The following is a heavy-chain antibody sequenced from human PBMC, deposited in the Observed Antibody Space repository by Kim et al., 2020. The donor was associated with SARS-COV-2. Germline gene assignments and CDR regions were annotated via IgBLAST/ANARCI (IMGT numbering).Heavy chain of an antibody. J-gene: IGHJ6*02. CDR3: ARDASYDLWMDV. CDR1: GGTFSSYA. V-gene: IGHV1-69*13. Sequence: SVKVSCKASGGTFSSYAISWVRQAPGQGLEWMGGIIPIFGTANYAQKFQGRVTITADESTSTAYMELSSPRSEDTAVYYCARDASYDLWMDVWGQGTTVTVSS. D-gene: IGHD1-1*01. CDR2: IIPIFGTA.